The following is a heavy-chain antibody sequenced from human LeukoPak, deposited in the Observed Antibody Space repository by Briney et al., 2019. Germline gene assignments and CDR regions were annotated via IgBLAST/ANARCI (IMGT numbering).Heavy chain of an antibody. CDR2: IYYSGST. D-gene: IGHD5-12*01. J-gene: IGHJ6*03. V-gene: IGHV4-39*01. CDR1: GGSISGTSYY. CDR3: ARVKSGLVATAGNYYYYMDV. Sequence: PETLSLTCTVSGGSISGTSYYWGWIRQPPGKGLEWIGSIYYSGSTYYNPSLKSRVTISVDTSKNQFSLKLSSVTAADTAVFYCARVKSGLVATAGNYYYYMDVWGKGTTVTVSS.